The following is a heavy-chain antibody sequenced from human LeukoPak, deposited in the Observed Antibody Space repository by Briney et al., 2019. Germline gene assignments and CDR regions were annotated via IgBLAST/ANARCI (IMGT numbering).Heavy chain of an antibody. D-gene: IGHD5-12*01. CDR3: VRGLSRYGAFDI. Sequence: SETLSLTCTVSGGSISSSYYWGWIRQPPGKGLEWIGSIYYSGSTYYNPSLKSRVTISVDTSKIQFSLKLSSVTAADTAVYYCVRGLSRYGAFDIWGQGTMVTVSS. V-gene: IGHV4-39*01. CDR2: IYYSGST. CDR1: GGSISSSYY. J-gene: IGHJ3*02.